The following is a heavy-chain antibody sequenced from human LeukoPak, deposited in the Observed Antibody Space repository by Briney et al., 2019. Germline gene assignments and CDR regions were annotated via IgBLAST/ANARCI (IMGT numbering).Heavy chain of an antibody. J-gene: IGHJ6*02. CDR3: AKNLYCGGGSCYPSALGMDV. CDR2: ISGSGNRT. Sequence: GSLRLSCAASGFTFSSYAMSWVRQAPGKGLEWVSSISGSGNRTYYADSVKGRFTISRDNSKNTLFLQMNSLRAEDTAVYYCAKNLYCGGGSCYPSALGMDVWGQGTTVTVSS. V-gene: IGHV3-23*01. CDR1: GFTFSSYA. D-gene: IGHD2-15*01.